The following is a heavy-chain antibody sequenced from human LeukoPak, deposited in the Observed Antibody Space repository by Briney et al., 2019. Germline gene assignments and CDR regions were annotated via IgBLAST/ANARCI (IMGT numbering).Heavy chain of an antibody. CDR3: ARTIGPYHYDSSGYQNFDY. J-gene: IGHJ4*02. Sequence: GESLKISCKGSGYSFTSYWIGWVRQMPGKGLEWMGIIYPGDSDTRYSPSFQGQVTISADKSISTAYLQWSSLKASDTAMYYCARTIGPYHYDSSGYQNFDYWGQGTLVTVSS. V-gene: IGHV5-51*01. D-gene: IGHD3-22*01. CDR2: IYPGDSDT. CDR1: GYSFTSYW.